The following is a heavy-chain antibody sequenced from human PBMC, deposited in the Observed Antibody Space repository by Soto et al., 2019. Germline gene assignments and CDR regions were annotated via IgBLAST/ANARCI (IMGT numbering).Heavy chain of an antibody. J-gene: IGHJ4*02. Sequence: LCGGSISSGGYSWGWIRQHPGRGLEWIGYIYYSGSTYYNPSLKSRVTISVDTSKNQFSLKLSSVTAADTAVYYCASILRNPNPSFDYWGQGTLVTVSS. CDR3: ASILRNPNPSFDY. V-gene: IGHV4-31*02. D-gene: IGHD1-1*01. CDR1: GGSISSGGYS. CDR2: IYYSGST.